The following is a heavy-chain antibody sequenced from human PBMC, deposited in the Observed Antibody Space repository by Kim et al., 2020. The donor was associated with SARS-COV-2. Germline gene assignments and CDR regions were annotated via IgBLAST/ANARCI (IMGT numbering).Heavy chain of an antibody. CDR2: INAGNGNT. J-gene: IGHJ6*02. CDR3: ASSKSDYYDFWSGYPRRSVYYYGMDF. CDR1: GYTFTSYA. V-gene: IGHV1-3*01. Sequence: ASVKVSCKASGYTFTSYAMHWVRQAPGQRLEWMGWINAGNGNTKYSQKFQGRVTITRDTSASTAYMELSSLRSEDTAVYYCASSKSDYYDFWSGYPRRSVYYYGMDFWGQGTTVTVSS. D-gene: IGHD3-3*01.